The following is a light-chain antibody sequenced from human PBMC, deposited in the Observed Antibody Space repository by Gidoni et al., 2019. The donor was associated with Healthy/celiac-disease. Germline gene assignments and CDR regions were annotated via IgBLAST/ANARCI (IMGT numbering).Light chain of an antibody. CDR3: QTWGTGIQV. J-gene: IGLJ3*02. CDR1: SGHSSYA. V-gene: IGLV4-69*01. Sequence: QLVLTQSPSASASLRASVKLTCTLSSGHSSYAIACHQQQPEKGPRYLMKLNSDGSHSKGDGIPDRFSGSSSGAERYLTISSLQSEDEADYYCQTWGTGIQVFGGGTKLTVL. CDR2: LNSDGSH.